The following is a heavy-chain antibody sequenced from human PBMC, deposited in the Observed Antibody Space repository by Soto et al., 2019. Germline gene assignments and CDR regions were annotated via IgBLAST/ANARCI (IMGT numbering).Heavy chain of an antibody. J-gene: IGHJ4*02. V-gene: IGHV4-34*01. CDR3: ARARSTQNWNQKKSHYFDY. D-gene: IGHD1-1*01. CDR2: INHSGST. Sequence: SETLSLTCAVYGGSFSGYYWSWIRQPPGKGLEWIGEINHSGSTNYNPSLKSRVTISVDTSKNQFSLKLSSVTAADTAVYYCARARSTQNWNQKKSHYFDYWGQGTLVTVS. CDR1: GGSFSGYY.